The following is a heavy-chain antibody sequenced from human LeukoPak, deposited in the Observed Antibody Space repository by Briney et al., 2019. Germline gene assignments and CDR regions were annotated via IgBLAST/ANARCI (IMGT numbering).Heavy chain of an antibody. V-gene: IGHV4-31*03. D-gene: IGHD5-18*01. J-gene: IGHJ5*02. CDR3: ARGYTAMAAGWFDP. CDR1: GGSISSGGYY. Sequence: SETLSLTCTVSGGSISSGGYYWTWIRQHPGKGLQWFGYIYYSGSTYYNRSVKSRVTISVDTSKNQFSLKLSSVTAGDTAVYYCARGYTAMAAGWFDPWGQGTLVTVSS. CDR2: IYYSGST.